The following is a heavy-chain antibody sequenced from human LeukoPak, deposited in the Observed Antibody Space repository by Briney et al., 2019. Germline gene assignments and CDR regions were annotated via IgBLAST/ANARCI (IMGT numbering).Heavy chain of an antibody. J-gene: IGHJ2*01. CDR1: GGTFSSYA. V-gene: IGHV1-69*05. CDR3: ARDPRKGVIGWYFDL. CDR2: IIPIFGTA. D-gene: IGHD1-14*01. Sequence: SVKVSCKASGGTFSSYAISWMRQAPGQGLEWMGGIIPIFGTANYAQKFQGRVTITTDESTSTAYMELSSLRSEDTAVYYCARDPRKGVIGWYFDLWGRGTLVTVSS.